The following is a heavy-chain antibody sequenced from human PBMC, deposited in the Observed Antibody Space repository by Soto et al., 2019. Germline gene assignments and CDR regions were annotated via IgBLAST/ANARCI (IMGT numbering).Heavy chain of an antibody. V-gene: IGHV1-69*13. CDR3: AGGMNYYDSSGYYYLYGMDV. D-gene: IGHD3-22*01. J-gene: IGHJ6*02. Sequence: SVKVSCKASGGTFRSYAISWVRQAPGQGLEWMGGIIPIFGTANYAQKFQGRVTITADESTSTAYMELSSLRSEDTAVYYCAGGMNYYDSSGYYYLYGMDVWGQGTTVTVSS. CDR2: IIPIFGTA. CDR1: GGTFRSYA.